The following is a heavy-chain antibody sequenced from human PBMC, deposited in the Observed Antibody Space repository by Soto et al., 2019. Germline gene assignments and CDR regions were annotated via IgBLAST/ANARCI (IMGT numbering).Heavy chain of an antibody. J-gene: IGHJ4*02. CDR3: AASYGSGYRAFDY. D-gene: IGHD3-10*01. CDR1: GDTFSFYT. V-gene: IGHV1-69*02. CDR2: INPIVSMS. Sequence: QVQLVQSGTEVKKPGSSVKVSCKASGDTFSFYTINWVRQAPGLGLEWVGRINPIVSMSNYAQKFKGRVSMTAANSTSTAYMELRSLRSDDTAMYFCAASYGSGYRAFDYWGQGALVIVSS.